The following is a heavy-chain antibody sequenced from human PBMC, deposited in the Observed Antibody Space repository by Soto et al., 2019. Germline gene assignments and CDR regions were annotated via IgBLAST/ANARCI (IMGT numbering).Heavy chain of an antibody. CDR3: ARARAFGELLFLWFDP. J-gene: IGHJ5*02. Sequence: SETLSLTCTVSGGSISSGGYYWSWIRQHPGKGLEWIGYIYYSGSTYYNPSLKSRVTISVDTSKNQFSLKLSSVTAADTAVYYCARARAFGELLFLWFDPWGQGTLVTVSS. CDR2: IYYSGST. V-gene: IGHV4-31*03. CDR1: GGSISSGGYY. D-gene: IGHD3-10*01.